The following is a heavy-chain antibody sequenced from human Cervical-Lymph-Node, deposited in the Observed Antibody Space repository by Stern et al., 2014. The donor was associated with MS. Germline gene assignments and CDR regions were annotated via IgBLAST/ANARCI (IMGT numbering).Heavy chain of an antibody. Sequence: QVQLVQSGAEVKKPGSSVNFSCKASGGTFTSFSINWVRQVPGQSLEWMGGIIPIFDTPNLAQKFQGRVTITADSSTSTVYMALNSLRSDDTAVYYCVLPSKVTTAAFDVWGRGTMVTVSS. CDR2: IIPIFDTP. J-gene: IGHJ3*01. V-gene: IGHV1-69*06. D-gene: IGHD4-17*01. CDR3: VLPSKVTTAAFDV. CDR1: GGTFTSFS.